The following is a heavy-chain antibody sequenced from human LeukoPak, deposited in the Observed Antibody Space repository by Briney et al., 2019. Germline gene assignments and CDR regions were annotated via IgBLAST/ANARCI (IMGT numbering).Heavy chain of an antibody. CDR1: GFTFSNVW. CDR3: TRVSTAWAFGY. Sequence: KPGESLRLSCVASGFTFSNVWMSWVRQAPGKGLEWVGRIKSKTDGGTTDYGTPVKGRFTISRDDSKNTLYLQMSSLKTEDTAVYYCTRVSTAWAFGYWGQGALVTVSS. D-gene: IGHD1-26*01. CDR2: IKSKTDGGTT. J-gene: IGHJ4*02. V-gene: IGHV3-15*01.